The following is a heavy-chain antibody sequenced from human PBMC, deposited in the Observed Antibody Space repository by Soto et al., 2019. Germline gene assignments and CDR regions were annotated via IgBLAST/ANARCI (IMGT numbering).Heavy chain of an antibody. J-gene: IGHJ3*02. CDR1: GFICGSYD. D-gene: IGHD2-8*02. CDR2: ILVDGRT. Sequence: GSLRLSCAASGFICGSYDMSWVRQAPGKGLEWVSTILVDGRTFYVDSVKGRFTISRDSSQNTVYLQMNSLTAGDTALYYCAKATATGGGAFDICGQGTMVTVSS. CDR3: AKATATGGGAFDI. V-gene: IGHV3-23*01.